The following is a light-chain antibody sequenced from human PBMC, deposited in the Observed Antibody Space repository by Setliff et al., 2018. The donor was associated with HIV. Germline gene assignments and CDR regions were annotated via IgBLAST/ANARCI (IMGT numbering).Light chain of an antibody. Sequence: QSVLTQPASVSGSPGQSITISCTGTSSDVGGYDYVSWCQQHPGKVPKLLIYDVANRASGVSNRFSGSKSGDTASLTISGLQADDEADYYCNSYTINNTYVFGTGTRVT. CDR2: DVA. J-gene: IGLJ1*01. V-gene: IGLV2-14*03. CDR3: NSYTINNTYV. CDR1: SSDVGGYDY.